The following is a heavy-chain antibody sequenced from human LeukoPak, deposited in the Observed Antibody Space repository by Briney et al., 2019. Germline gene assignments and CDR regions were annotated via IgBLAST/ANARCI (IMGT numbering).Heavy chain of an antibody. V-gene: IGHV3-23*01. J-gene: IGHJ4*02. CDR3: AIDPNWGTHS. CDR1: GFTFSTYT. D-gene: IGHD7-27*01. CDR2: IGNNGGGI. Sequence: GGSLRLSCAASGFTFSTYTMYWVRHPPGKRLEWVSIIGNNGGGIHYADSVRGRFTISRDNSKNALFLQMNSLRVEDTAVYYCAIDPNWGTHSWGQGVLVTVSS.